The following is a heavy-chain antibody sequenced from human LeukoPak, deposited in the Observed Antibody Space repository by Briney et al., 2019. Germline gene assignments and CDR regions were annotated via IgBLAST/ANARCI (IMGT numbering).Heavy chain of an antibody. Sequence: SGGSLRLSCAASGFTFSSYSMNWVRQAPGKGLEWVSSISSSSSYIYYADPVKGRFTTSRDNAKNSLYLQMNSLRAEDTAVYYCARLSSAWFDPWGQGTLVTVSS. D-gene: IGHD6-19*01. CDR2: ISSSSSYI. J-gene: IGHJ5*02. CDR1: GFTFSSYS. CDR3: ARLSSAWFDP. V-gene: IGHV3-21*01.